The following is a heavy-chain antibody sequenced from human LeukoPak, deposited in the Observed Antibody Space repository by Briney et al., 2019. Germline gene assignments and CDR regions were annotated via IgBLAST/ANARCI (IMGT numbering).Heavy chain of an antibody. J-gene: IGHJ3*02. CDR1: GYSFTSYW. V-gene: IGHV5-51*01. D-gene: IGHD3-9*01. CDR3: ARPQNTILSAFDI. CDR2: IYPGDSDT. Sequence: GESLKISCKGSGYSFTSYWIGWVRPMPGKGLEWMGIIYPGDSDTRYRPSFQGQVTISADKSISTAYLQWSSLKASDTAMYYCARPQNTILSAFDIWGQGTMVTVSS.